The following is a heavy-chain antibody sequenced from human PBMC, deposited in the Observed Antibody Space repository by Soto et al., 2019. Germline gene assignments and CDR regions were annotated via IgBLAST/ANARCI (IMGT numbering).Heavy chain of an antibody. CDR2: IIPILGTA. CDR1: GGTFSSYA. V-gene: IGHV1-69*01. J-gene: IGHJ6*02. D-gene: IGHD3-22*01. CDR3: ARVIARHYYDSRKVLSGMDV. Sequence: QLQLVQSGDEVKKPGSSVKVSCKASGGTFSSYAISWVRQAPGQGLECMGGIIPILGTANYAQKFQGRVTITADESTSTAYMELSSLRAEDTAVYYCARVIARHYYDSRKVLSGMDVWGQGTTVTVSS.